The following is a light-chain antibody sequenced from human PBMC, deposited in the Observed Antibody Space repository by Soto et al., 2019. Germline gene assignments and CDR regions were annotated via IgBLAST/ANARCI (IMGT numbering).Light chain of an antibody. J-gene: IGKJ4*01. CDR3: QQRKNWPPLT. CDR1: QSVSSY. CDR2: EAS. Sequence: EIVMTQSPDTLSVSPGERATLSCRASQSVSSYLAWYQQKPGQAPRLLIYEASNRATGIPARFSGSGSGTDFTLTISSLEPEDFAVYYCQQRKNWPPLTFGGGTKVEIK. V-gene: IGKV3-11*01.